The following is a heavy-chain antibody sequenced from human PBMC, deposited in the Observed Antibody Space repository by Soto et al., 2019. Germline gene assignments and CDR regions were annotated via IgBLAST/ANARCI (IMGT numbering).Heavy chain of an antibody. Sequence: PSQTLSLTCAISGDSVFSNSAAWSWIRQSPSRGLEWLGRTYYRSKWYNDYAGSVRSRITINPDTSKNQFSLHLNSVTPDDTAVYYCARDLSGFFQYWGLGSLVTVSS. D-gene: IGHD3-3*02. J-gene: IGHJ1*01. V-gene: IGHV6-1*01. CDR3: ARDLSGFFQY. CDR1: GDSVFSNSAA. CDR2: TYYRSKWYN.